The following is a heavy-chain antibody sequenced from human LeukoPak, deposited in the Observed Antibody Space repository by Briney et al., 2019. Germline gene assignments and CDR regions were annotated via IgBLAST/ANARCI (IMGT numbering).Heavy chain of an antibody. CDR2: FDLEDGET. CDR3: ATLEQWLVLGY. Sequence: ASVEVSCKVSGYIFTDLSIHWVRQAPGKGLEWMGGFDLEDGETIYAQKFQGRVSMTEDTSTDTAYMELSSLRSEDTAVYYCATLEQWLVLGYWGQGTLVTVSS. J-gene: IGHJ4*02. D-gene: IGHD6-19*01. CDR1: GYIFTDLS. V-gene: IGHV1-24*01.